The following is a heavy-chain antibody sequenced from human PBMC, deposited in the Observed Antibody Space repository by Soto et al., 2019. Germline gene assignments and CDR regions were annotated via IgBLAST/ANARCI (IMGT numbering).Heavy chain of an antibody. V-gene: IGHV3-21*04. CDR3: AKDGAYYYDSSGYY. CDR1: GFTFSSYS. J-gene: IGHJ4*02. Sequence: EVQLVESGGGLVKPGGSLRLSCAASGFTFSSYSMNWVRQAPGKGLEWVSSISSSSSYIYYADSVKGRFTISRDNSKNTLYLQMNSLRAEDTAVYYCAKDGAYYYDSSGYYWGQGTLVTVSS. CDR2: ISSSSSYI. D-gene: IGHD3-22*01.